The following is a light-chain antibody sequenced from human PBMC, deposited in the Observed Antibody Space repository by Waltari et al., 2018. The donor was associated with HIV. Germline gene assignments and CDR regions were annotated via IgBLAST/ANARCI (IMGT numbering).Light chain of an antibody. J-gene: IGKJ2*01. CDR2: AAS. Sequence: IRMTQSPSSFSASTGDRVTITCRASQGISSYLAWYQQKPGKAPKLLIYAASTLQSGVPSRFSGSGSGTDFTLTISCLQSEDFATYYCQQYYSYPRTFGQGTKLEIK. V-gene: IGKV1-8*01. CDR1: QGISSY. CDR3: QQYYSYPRT.